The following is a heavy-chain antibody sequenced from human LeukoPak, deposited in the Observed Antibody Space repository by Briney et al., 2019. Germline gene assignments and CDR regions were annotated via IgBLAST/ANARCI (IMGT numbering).Heavy chain of an antibody. Sequence: SEALSLTCTVSGGSISSSGYYWGWIRQPPGKGLEWIGSIYYSGSTYYNPSLKSRVTISVDTSKNQFSLKLSSVTAADTAVYYCATQYYYGSGKNSIQHNWGQGTLVTVSS. CDR3: ATQYYYGSGKNSIQHN. CDR1: GGSISSSGYY. V-gene: IGHV4-39*07. CDR2: IYYSGST. J-gene: IGHJ4*02. D-gene: IGHD3-10*01.